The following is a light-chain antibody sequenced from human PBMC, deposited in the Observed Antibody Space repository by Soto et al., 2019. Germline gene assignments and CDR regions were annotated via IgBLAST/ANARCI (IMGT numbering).Light chain of an antibody. CDR3: QSYDSSLSDVV. CDR1: SSNIGAGYD. CDR2: GNS. V-gene: IGLV1-40*01. Sequence: QSALTQPPSVSGAPGQRVTISCTGSSSNIGAGYDVHWYQQLPGTAPKLLIYGNSNRPSGVPDRFSGSKSGTSASLAITGLQAEDEADYYCQSYDSSLSDVVFSGGTKLTVL. J-gene: IGLJ2*01.